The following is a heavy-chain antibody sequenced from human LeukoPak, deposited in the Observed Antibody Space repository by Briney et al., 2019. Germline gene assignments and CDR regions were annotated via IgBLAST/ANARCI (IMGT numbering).Heavy chain of an antibody. D-gene: IGHD1-26*01. CDR1: GGSISSSNW. Sequence: SGTLSLTCAVSGGSISSSNWWSWVRQPPGQGLEWLGEIYHSGSTNYNPSLKSRVTISVDKSKNQFSLKLNSVTPADTAVYYCARGGNYWPQWWFDPWGRGTLVSVSS. CDR3: ARGGNYWPQWWFDP. CDR2: IYHSGST. J-gene: IGHJ5*02. V-gene: IGHV4-4*02.